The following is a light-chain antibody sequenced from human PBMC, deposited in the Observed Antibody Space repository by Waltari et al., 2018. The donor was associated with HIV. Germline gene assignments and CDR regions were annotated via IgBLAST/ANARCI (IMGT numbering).Light chain of an antibody. CDR3: AAWGDSLTSFV. CDR2: RNN. Sequence: QSVLTQPPSASETTGQRVTISCSGSSSNIGSNYVYWYQHLPGTAPKLLIYRNNQRPSGVPDRFSGSKSGTSASLAIGGLRSEDEADYYCAAWGDSLTSFVFGTGTKVTVL. CDR1: SSNIGSNY. J-gene: IGLJ1*01. V-gene: IGLV1-47*01.